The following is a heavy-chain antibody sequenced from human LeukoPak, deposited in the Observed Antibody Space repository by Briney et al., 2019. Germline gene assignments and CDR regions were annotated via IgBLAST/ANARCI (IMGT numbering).Heavy chain of an antibody. D-gene: IGHD2-15*01. CDR2: INHSGST. CDR1: GGSFSGYY. CDR3: ARRDDCSGRSCKLGY. J-gene: IGHJ4*02. V-gene: IGHV4-34*01. Sequence: SETLSLTCAVYGGSFSGYYWSWIRQPPGKGLEWIGEINHSGSTNYNPSLKSRVTISVDTSKNQFSLKLSSVTAADTAVYYCARRDDCSGRSCKLGYWGQGTLVTVSS.